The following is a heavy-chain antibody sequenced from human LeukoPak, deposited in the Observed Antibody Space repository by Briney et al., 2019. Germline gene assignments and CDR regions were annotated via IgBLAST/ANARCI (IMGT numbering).Heavy chain of an antibody. D-gene: IGHD6-6*01. V-gene: IGHV1-18*01. Sequence: ASVKVSCKASGYTFTAYYIHWVRQAPGQGLEWMGWISAYNGDTNYAHELQGRVTMTTDTSTTTAYMELRSLRYDDTAVYYCARGGVYISSFLKYYFDHWGQGSLVTVSS. CDR1: GYTFTAYY. CDR2: ISAYNGDT. CDR3: ARGGVYISSFLKYYFDH. J-gene: IGHJ4*02.